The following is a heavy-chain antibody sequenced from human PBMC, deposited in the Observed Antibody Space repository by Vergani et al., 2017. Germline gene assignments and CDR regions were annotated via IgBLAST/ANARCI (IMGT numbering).Heavy chain of an antibody. D-gene: IGHD3-10*01. CDR2: INPNSGGT. V-gene: IGHV1-2*02. Sequence: QVQLVQSGAEVKKPGASVKVSCKASGYTFTGYYMHWVRQAPGQGLEWMGWINPNSGGTNYAQKFQGRVTITRDTSISTAYMELSRLRSDDTAVYYCARGRITMVRGVNRDAFDIWGQGTMVTVSS. CDR1: GYTFTGYY. J-gene: IGHJ3*02. CDR3: ARGRITMVRGVNRDAFDI.